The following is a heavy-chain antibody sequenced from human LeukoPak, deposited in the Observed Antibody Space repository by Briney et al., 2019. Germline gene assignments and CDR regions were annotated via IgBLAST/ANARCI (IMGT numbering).Heavy chain of an antibody. CDR2: ISWNSGSI. Sequence: GGSLRLSCAASGFTFDDYAMHWVRQAPGKGLEWVSGISWNSGSIGYADSVKGRFTISRDNAKNSLYLQMISLRAEDTAVYYCARGKAYFDSSGHFYFDSWGQGTLVAVSS. CDR3: ARGKAYFDSSGHFYFDS. D-gene: IGHD3-22*01. CDR1: GFTFDDYA. J-gene: IGHJ4*02. V-gene: IGHV3-9*01.